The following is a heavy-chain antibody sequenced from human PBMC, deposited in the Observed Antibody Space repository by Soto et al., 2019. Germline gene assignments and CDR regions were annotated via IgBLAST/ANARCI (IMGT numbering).Heavy chain of an antibody. CDR2: ISAYNGNT. CDR1: GYTITSYG. Sequence: ASVKGACKASGYTITSYGISWVRQAPGQGLEWMGWISAYNGNTNYAQKLQGRVTMTTDTSTSTDYMELRRLRSDDTAVYYCARAPRITRLSAYYYDGMAVWGQGTTVIVSS. V-gene: IGHV1-18*01. J-gene: IGHJ6*02. CDR3: ARAPRITRLSAYYYDGMAV. D-gene: IGHD2-2*01.